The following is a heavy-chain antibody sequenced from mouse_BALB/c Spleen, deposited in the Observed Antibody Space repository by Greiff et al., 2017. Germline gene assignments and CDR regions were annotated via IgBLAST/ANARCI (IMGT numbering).Heavy chain of an antibody. CDR2: IWSGGST. V-gene: IGHV2-4-1*01. D-gene: IGHD2-1*01. Sequence: QVQLKESGPGLVQPSQSLSITCTVSGFSLTSYGVHWVRQSPGKGLEWLGVIWSGGSTDYNAAFISRLSISKDNSKSQVFFKMNSLQADDTAIYYCARKVYGNYGYAMDYWGQGTSVTVSS. CDR1: GFSLTSYG. J-gene: IGHJ4*01. CDR3: ARKVYGNYGYAMDY.